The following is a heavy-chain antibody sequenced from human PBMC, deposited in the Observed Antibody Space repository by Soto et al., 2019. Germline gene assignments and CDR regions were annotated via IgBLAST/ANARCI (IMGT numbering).Heavy chain of an antibody. D-gene: IGHD3-22*01. CDR1: GYSISSGHY. CDR3: ARALGCRSYYGAFDL. J-gene: IGHJ5*02. V-gene: IGHV4-38-2*02. Sequence: SETLSLTCSVSGYSISSGHYWGWIRQPPGQGLEWIATIHHVGNTYYNPSLESPVTISVDTSKNQFSLELRFVTAGDTAIYYCARALGCRSYYGAFDLWGPGILVTVSS. CDR2: IHHVGNT.